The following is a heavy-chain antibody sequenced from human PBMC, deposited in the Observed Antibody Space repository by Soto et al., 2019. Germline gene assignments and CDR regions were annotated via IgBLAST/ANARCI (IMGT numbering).Heavy chain of an antibody. D-gene: IGHD1-1*01. CDR3: ARVQSNLFDY. CDR2: IHYSGST. CDR1: GDSISTFY. J-gene: IGHJ4*02. V-gene: IGHV4-59*01. Sequence: SETLSLTCTVSGDSISTFYWSWIRQPPGKGLEWIGYIHYSGSTNYNPSLKSQVIISVDTSKNQFSLKLSSVTAADTAVYFCARVQSNLFDYWGRGTLVTV.